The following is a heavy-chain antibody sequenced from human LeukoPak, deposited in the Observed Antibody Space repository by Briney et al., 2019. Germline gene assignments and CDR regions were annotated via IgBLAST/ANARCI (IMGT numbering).Heavy chain of an antibody. D-gene: IGHD6-19*01. V-gene: IGHV3-43*01. Sequence: GGSLRLSCAASGFTFDDYTMHWVRQAPGKRLEWVSLITWDSGTTYYKDPVKGRFTISRDNSKNSLYLQMNSLRTEDTALYYCAKGYSSGWYPFDYWGQGTLVTVSS. CDR2: ITWDSGTT. CDR1: GFTFDDYT. CDR3: AKGYSSGWYPFDY. J-gene: IGHJ4*02.